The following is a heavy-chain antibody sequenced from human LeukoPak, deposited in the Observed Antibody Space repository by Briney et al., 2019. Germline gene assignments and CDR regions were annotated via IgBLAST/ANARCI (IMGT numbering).Heavy chain of an antibody. CDR2: IDSYGSST. CDR1: GFTFNTYW. D-gene: IGHD4-17*01. Sequence: PGGSLRLSCAASGFTFNTYWMHWVRQAPGKGLVWVSRIDSYGSSTTYADSVKGRFTISRDNAKNTLYLQMNSLRAEDTAVYYCARNGDGAYPVDYWGQGTLVTVSS. J-gene: IGHJ4*02. CDR3: ARNGDGAYPVDY. V-gene: IGHV3-74*01.